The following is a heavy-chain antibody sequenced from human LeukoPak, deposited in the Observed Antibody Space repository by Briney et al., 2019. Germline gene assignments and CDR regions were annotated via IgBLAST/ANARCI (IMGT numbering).Heavy chain of an antibody. CDR3: ASAGMTTVTTIGFY. D-gene: IGHD4-17*01. CDR2: ISGSGDTI. J-gene: IGHJ4*02. V-gene: IGHV3-48*01. CDR1: GFTFCSYG. Sequence: GGSLRLSCAASGFTFCSYGMHWVRQAPGKGLEWVSYISGSGDTIYSADSVKGRFAVSRDNAKNSLYLQMNSLRAEDTAVYYCASAGMTTVTTIGFYWGQGTLVTVSS.